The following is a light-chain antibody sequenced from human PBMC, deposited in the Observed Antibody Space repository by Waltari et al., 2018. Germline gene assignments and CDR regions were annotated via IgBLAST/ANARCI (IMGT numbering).Light chain of an antibody. CDR1: SSDVGGYYY. CDR3: NSYAGRNRLGV. CDR2: EVT. V-gene: IGLV2-8*01. J-gene: IGLJ2*01. Sequence: QSALTQPPSASGSPGQPVTISCTGTSSDVGGYYYVPWYQQHPGKAPKLIIYEVTKRPSGVPDRFSGSKSGNTASLTVSGLQADDEADYYCNSYAGRNRLGVFGGGTKVTVL.